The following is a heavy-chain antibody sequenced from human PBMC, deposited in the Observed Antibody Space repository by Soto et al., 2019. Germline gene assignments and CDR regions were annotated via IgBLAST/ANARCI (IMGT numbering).Heavy chain of an antibody. J-gene: IGHJ6*02. Sequence: GGSLRLSCAASGFTFSSYGMSWVLQAPGKGLEWVSAISSSSSNIYYADSVKGRFTISRDNAKNSLYLQMNSLRAEDTAVYYCARDGARYYDILTGYYRNYYGMDVWGQGTTVTVSS. CDR3: ARDGARYYDILTGYYRNYYGMDV. D-gene: IGHD3-9*01. CDR2: ISSSSSNI. V-gene: IGHV3-21*01. CDR1: GFTFSSYG.